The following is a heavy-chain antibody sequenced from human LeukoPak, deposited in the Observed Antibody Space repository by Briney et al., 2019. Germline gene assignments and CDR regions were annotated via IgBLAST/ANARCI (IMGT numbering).Heavy chain of an antibody. CDR3: AKTYSSSSYWYFDL. CDR1: GFTFSDYY. D-gene: IGHD6-6*01. Sequence: GGSLRLSCAASGFTFSDYYMSWIRQAPGKGLEWVSYISSSGSTIYYADSVKGRFTISRDNSKNTLYLQMNSLRAEDTAVYYCAKTYSSSSYWYFDLWGRGTLVTVSS. V-gene: IGHV3-11*04. J-gene: IGHJ2*01. CDR2: ISSSGSTI.